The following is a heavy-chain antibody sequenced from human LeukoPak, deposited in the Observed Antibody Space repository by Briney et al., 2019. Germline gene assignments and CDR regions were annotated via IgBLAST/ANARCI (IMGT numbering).Heavy chain of an antibody. CDR3: ARVSYGSGSPYAMDV. Sequence: ASVKVSCKASGYTVTGYYMHWVRQAPGQGLEWMGWINPNSGGTNYAQKFQGRVTMTRDTSISTAYMELSSLRSEDTAVYYCARVSYGSGSPYAMDVWGQGTTVTVSS. CDR1: GYTVTGYY. V-gene: IGHV1-2*02. J-gene: IGHJ6*02. D-gene: IGHD3-10*01. CDR2: INPNSGGT.